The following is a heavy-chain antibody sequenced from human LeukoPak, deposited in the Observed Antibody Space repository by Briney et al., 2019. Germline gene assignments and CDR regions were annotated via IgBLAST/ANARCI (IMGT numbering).Heavy chain of an antibody. J-gene: IGHJ4*02. D-gene: IGHD6-19*01. CDR1: GFTFSSYA. V-gene: IGHV3-23*01. CDR3: ARGHSSGWHPFDY. Sequence: GGSLRLSCAASGFTFSSYAMSWVRQAPGKGLEWVSAISGSGGSTYYADSVKGRFTISGDNAKNSLFLQMNSLRAEDTAVYYCARGHSSGWHPFDYWGQGTLVTVSS. CDR2: ISGSGGST.